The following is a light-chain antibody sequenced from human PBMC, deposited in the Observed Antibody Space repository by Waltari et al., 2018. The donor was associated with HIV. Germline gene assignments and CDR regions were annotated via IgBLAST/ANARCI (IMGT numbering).Light chain of an antibody. J-gene: IGLJ1*01. CDR1: SSNIENDN. Sequence: QSVLTQPPSASGAPGQRVTISCSGSSSNIENDNVYWYQQFPGAAPNLLIYKDTQRPSGVPDRFTGSKSGTSASLAIGGLRSDDEADYYCVGWDSRLRGYVCGAGTKVTVL. V-gene: IGLV1-47*01. CDR2: KDT. CDR3: VGWDSRLRGYV.